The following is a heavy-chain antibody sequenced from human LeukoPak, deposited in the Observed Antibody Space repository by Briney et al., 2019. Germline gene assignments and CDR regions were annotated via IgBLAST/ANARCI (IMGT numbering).Heavy chain of an antibody. CDR3: IRHTIFGVYYYMDV. V-gene: IGHV3-49*04. CDR1: GGSISSYY. CDR2: IRSKAYGGTT. D-gene: IGHD3-3*01. J-gene: IGHJ6*03. Sequence: LSLTCTVSGGSISSYYWSWVRQAPGKGLEWVGFIRSKAYGGTTEYAASVKGRFSISRDESKSNAYLQMNMLKTEDTAVYYCIRHTIFGVYYYMDVWGKGTTVTVSS.